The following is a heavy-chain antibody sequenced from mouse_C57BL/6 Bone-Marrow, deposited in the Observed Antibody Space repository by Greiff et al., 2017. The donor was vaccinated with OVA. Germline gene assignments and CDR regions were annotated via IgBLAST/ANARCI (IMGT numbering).Heavy chain of an antibody. V-gene: IGHV1-78*01. Sequence: VQLQQSDAELVKPGASVKISCKVSGYTFTDHTIHWMKQRPEQGLEWIGYIYPRDGSTKYIEKFKGKATLTADKSSSTAYMQLHSRTAEDFAVYFCARCDYGPFADWGQGTRVTVSA. CDR2: IYPRDGST. D-gene: IGHD2-4*01. CDR1: GYTFTDHT. CDR3: ARCDYGPFAD. J-gene: IGHJ3*01.